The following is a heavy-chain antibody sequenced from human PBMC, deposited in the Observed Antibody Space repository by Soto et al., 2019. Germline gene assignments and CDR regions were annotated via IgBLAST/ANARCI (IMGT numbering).Heavy chain of an antibody. Sequence: QVQLQESGPGLVKPSETLSLTCTVSGGSISSYYWSWIRQPPGKGLEWIGYIHYSGSTIYNPSLESRVTISVDTSQNQFSLKLTSVTAADTAVYYCATMIGDPVLTFDYWGQGTLVTVSS. J-gene: IGHJ4*02. CDR3: ATMIGDPVLTFDY. CDR1: GGSISSYY. CDR2: IHYSGST. V-gene: IGHV4-59*01. D-gene: IGHD3-10*02.